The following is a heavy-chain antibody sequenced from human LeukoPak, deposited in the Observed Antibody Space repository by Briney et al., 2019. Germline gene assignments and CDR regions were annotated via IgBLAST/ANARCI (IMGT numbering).Heavy chain of an antibody. J-gene: IGHJ4*02. D-gene: IGHD1-26*01. CDR3: ARVTGYQGSYPFDY. CDR2: TYYGSKWYN. CDR1: GDSVSSNSAA. V-gene: IGHV6-1*01. Sequence: SQTLSLTCAISGDSVSSNSAAWNWIRQSPSRGLEWLGRTYYGSKWYNDYAVSVKSRITISPDTSKNQFSLQLNSVTPEDTAVYYCARVTGYQGSYPFDYWGQGTLVTVSS.